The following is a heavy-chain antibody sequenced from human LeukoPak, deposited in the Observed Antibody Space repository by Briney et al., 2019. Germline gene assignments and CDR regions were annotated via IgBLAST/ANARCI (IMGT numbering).Heavy chain of an antibody. CDR2: IYSSGST. CDR1: GGSISGYY. Sequence: PSETLSLTCAVSGGSISGYYWTWIRQPPGKRLEWVGYIYSSGSTNYNPSLQSRLTMSVDTSKNQFSLKLTSVTAADTAVYYCARWVYDRSGYYPDWYFDLWGRGTLVTVSS. J-gene: IGHJ2*01. D-gene: IGHD3-22*01. CDR3: ARWVYDRSGYYPDWYFDL. V-gene: IGHV4-59*08.